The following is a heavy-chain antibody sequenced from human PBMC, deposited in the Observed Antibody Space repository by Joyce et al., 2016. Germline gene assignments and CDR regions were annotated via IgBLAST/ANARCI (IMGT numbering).Heavy chain of an antibody. CDR2: INPKTGAT. J-gene: IGHJ6*02. Sequence: QVQLVQSGAEVKKPGASVKVSCKASGYTFSGYFIHWVRQAPGQGLEYVGYINPKTGATDYAQKFQGRVTMTRDMPINTAYMEVSRQTSDDTAVYYCARELPSGYGMDVWGQGTMVTVSS. CDR3: ARELPSGYGMDV. CDR1: GYTFSGYF. D-gene: IGHD6-19*01. V-gene: IGHV1-2*02.